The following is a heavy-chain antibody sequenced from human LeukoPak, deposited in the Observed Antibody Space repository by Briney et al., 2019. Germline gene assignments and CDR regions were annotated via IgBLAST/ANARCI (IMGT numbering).Heavy chain of an antibody. J-gene: IGHJ6*02. Sequence: GASVKVSCKASGGTFSSYAISWVRQAPGQGLEWMGGIIPIFGTANYAQKFQGRVTITADESMSTAYMELSSLRSEDTAVYYCASCRSGYSLINYYYGMDVWGQGTTVTVSS. V-gene: IGHV1-69*13. D-gene: IGHD3-3*01. CDR3: ASCRSGYSLINYYYGMDV. CDR1: GGTFSSYA. CDR2: IIPIFGTA.